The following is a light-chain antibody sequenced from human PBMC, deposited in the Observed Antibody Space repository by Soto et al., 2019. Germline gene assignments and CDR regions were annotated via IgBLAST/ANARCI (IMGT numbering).Light chain of an antibody. CDR3: QQYGSSPRT. V-gene: IGKV3-20*01. Sequence: EIVLTHSPGTLSFSPLEIATLSCRASQSVSTYLAWYQQKPGQAPRLLISGASRRATGIPDRFSGSGSATDFTLTISRLEPEDFAVYYCQQYGSSPRTFGGGTKVDIK. J-gene: IGKJ4*01. CDR1: QSVSTY. CDR2: GAS.